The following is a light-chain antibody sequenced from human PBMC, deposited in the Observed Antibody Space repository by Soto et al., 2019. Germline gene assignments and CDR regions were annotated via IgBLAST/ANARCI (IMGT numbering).Light chain of an antibody. V-gene: IGLV2-23*02. CDR2: EVS. J-gene: IGLJ1*01. CDR1: SSDVGSYNL. Sequence: QSVLAPPASVSGSPAQSITISCTGTSSDVGSYNLVSWYQQHPGKAPKVMIYEVSKRPSEVSNRFSGSKSGNTASLTISGLQAEDEADYYCCSYGGSYVFGPGTKVTV. CDR3: CSYGGSYV.